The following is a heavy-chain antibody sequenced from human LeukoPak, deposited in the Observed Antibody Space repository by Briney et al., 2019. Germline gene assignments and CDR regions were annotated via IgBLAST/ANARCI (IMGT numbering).Heavy chain of an antibody. CDR3: ASSYSSSSVFDY. V-gene: IGHV1-69*04. Sequence: ASVKVSCKASGGTFSSYAISWVRQAPGQGLEWMGRIIPILGMANYAQKFQGRVTITADKSTSTAYMELSSLRSEDTAVYYCASSYSSSSVFDYWGQGTLVTVSS. D-gene: IGHD6-6*01. J-gene: IGHJ4*02. CDR1: GGTFSSYA. CDR2: IIPILGMA.